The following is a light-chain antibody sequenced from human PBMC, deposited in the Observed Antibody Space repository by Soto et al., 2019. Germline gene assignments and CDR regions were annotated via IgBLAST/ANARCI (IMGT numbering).Light chain of an antibody. V-gene: IGKV1-39*01. CDR2: AAS. Sequence: DIQMTHSPSTVSASVVDRVTITFRSSQSISSWLALYQQKPGKAPKLLIYAASSLQSGVPSRFSGSGSGTDFTLTISSLQPEDFATYYCQQSYSTPRTFGQGTKVDNK. CDR1: QSISSW. CDR3: QQSYSTPRT. J-gene: IGKJ1*01.